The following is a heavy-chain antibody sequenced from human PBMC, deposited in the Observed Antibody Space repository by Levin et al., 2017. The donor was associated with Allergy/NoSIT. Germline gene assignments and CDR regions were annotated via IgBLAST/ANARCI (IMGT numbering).Heavy chain of an antibody. CDR2: IIPIFGTA. J-gene: IGHJ3*02. Sequence: KISCKASGGTFSSYAISWVRQAPGQGLEWMGGIIPIFGTANYAQKFQGRVTITADESTSTAYMELSSLRSEDTAVYYCARELGGYYGQDAFDIWGQGTMVTVSS. CDR1: GGTFSSYA. CDR3: ARELGGYYGQDAFDI. V-gene: IGHV1-69*01. D-gene: IGHD1-26*01.